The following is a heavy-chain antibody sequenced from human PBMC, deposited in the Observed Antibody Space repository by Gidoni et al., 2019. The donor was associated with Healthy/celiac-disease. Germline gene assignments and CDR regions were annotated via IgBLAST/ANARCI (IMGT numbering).Heavy chain of an antibody. D-gene: IGHD6-13*01. Sequence: EVQLLDSGGGLVQPGGSLRLPFSASGFTFSSYAFSWVRQAPGKGLEWVSAISGSGGSTYYADAGKGRFTISRDNSKNTLYLQMNSLRAEDTAVYYCAKGAGGQQLSAPARGWFDPWGQGTLVTVSS. CDR3: AKGAGGQQLSAPARGWFDP. J-gene: IGHJ5*02. V-gene: IGHV3-23*01. CDR1: GFTFSSYA. CDR2: ISGSGGST.